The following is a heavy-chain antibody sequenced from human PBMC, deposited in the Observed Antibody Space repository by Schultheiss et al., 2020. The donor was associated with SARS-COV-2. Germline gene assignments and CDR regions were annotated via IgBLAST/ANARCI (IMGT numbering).Heavy chain of an antibody. Sequence: GGSLRLSCAASGFTFSSYWMHWVRQAPGKGLEWVSSISSSSSYIYYADSVKGRFTISRDNAKNSLYLQMNSLRAEDTAVYYCASDPRGYSYGGYWGQGTLVTVSS. J-gene: IGHJ4*02. V-gene: IGHV3-21*01. CDR3: ASDPRGYSYGGY. CDR1: GFTFSSYW. D-gene: IGHD5-18*01. CDR2: ISSSSSYI.